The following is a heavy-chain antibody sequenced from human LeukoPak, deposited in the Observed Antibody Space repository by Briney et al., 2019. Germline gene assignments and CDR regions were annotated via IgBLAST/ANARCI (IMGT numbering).Heavy chain of an antibody. D-gene: IGHD1-14*01. V-gene: IGHV4-39*07. CDR3: ATTGYFFYFDY. Sequence: SETLSLTCTVSGDSISSGGYYWSWVRQSPGKGLEWIGEIYHSGSTNYNASLKSRVTISVDRSKNQFSLKVSSVTAADTAVYYCATTGYFFYFDYWGQGTLVTVSS. CDR1: GDSISSGGYY. CDR2: IYHSGST. J-gene: IGHJ4*02.